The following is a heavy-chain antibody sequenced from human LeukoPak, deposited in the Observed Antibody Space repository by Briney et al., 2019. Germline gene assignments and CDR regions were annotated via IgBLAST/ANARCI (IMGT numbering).Heavy chain of an antibody. D-gene: IGHD2-21*02. V-gene: IGHV3-7*05. Sequence: AGGSLRLSCAASGFTFRNYAMHWVRQAPGRGLEWVADIKQDGTQKYYVDSVEGRITISGDNVKNSLYLQMNSLRVEDTAVYYCARDCGSDCSQAFDIWGQGTMVTVSS. CDR3: ARDCGSDCSQAFDI. CDR1: GFTFRNYA. J-gene: IGHJ3*02. CDR2: IKQDGTQK.